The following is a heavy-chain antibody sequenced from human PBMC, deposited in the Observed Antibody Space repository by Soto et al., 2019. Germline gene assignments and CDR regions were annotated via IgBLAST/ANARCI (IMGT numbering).Heavy chain of an antibody. Sequence: SETLSLTCTVSGGSISSGGYYWSWIRQHPGKGLEWIGYIYYSGSTYYNPSLKSRVTISVDTSKNQFSLKLSSVTAADTAVYYCARDRAAAGMLDVWGQAPTVTVSS. CDR2: IYYSGST. CDR3: ARDRAAAGMLDV. CDR1: GGSISSGGYY. J-gene: IGHJ6*02. V-gene: IGHV4-31*03. D-gene: IGHD6-13*01.